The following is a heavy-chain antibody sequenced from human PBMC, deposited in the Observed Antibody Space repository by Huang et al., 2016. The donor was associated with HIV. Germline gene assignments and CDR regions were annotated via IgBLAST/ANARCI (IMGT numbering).Heavy chain of an antibody. V-gene: IGHV4-59*01. D-gene: IGHD6-13*01. CDR3: ARLHSPSSLWYFDY. Sequence: QVQLQESGPGLAKPSETLSLTCSVSGGSTSAFYWGWIRQPTRKGLEGIGDIHYSGDDNYNPPLQGRVTMSIDTSKTQFSLKLNSVTAADTAVYYCARLHSPSSLWYFDYWGQGTLLTVSS. CDR1: GGSTSAFY. J-gene: IGHJ4*02. CDR2: IHYSGDD.